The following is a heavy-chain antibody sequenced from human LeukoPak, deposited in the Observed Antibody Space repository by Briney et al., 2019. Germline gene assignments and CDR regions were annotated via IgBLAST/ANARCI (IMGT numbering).Heavy chain of an antibody. CDR1: GGSISSSSYY. CDR2: IYYSGST. Sequence: SETLSLTCTVSGGSISSSSYYWGWIRQPPGKGLEWVGSIYYSGSTYYNPSLKSRVTISVDTSKNQFSLKLSSVTAADTAVYYCARGAYCSSTSCYAHQSSLMFDYWGQGTLVTVSS. J-gene: IGHJ4*02. D-gene: IGHD2-2*01. CDR3: ARGAYCSSTSCYAHQSSLMFDY. V-gene: IGHV4-39*01.